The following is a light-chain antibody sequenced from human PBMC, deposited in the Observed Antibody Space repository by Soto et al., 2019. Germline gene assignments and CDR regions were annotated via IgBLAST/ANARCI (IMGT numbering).Light chain of an antibody. CDR2: GNS. V-gene: IGLV1-40*01. CDR1: SSNIGAGYD. J-gene: IGLJ2*01. Sequence: QSVLTQPPSVSGAPGQRVTISCTGSSSNIGAGYDVHWYQQLPGTAPKLLIYGNSNRPAGVPHRFSGSKSGTSSSLAITWLQAEDEADYYCQSYDSSLSGVVFGGGTKVTVL. CDR3: QSYDSSLSGVV.